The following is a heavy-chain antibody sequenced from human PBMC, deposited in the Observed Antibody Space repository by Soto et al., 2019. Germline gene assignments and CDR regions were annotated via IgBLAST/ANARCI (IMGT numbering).Heavy chain of an antibody. CDR3: ATFRISGSYFSIFDR. V-gene: IGHV3-23*01. D-gene: IGHD3-10*01. J-gene: IGHJ4*02. CDR1: GITFSSYA. CDR2: VSGSGLGP. Sequence: PGGSLRLSYAASGITFSSYALGWVRQAPGKGLRWVSSVSGSGLGPYYADSVKGRFTVSRDNSKNMLFLQMNSLGAEDTALYYCATFRISGSYFSIFDRWGQGTLVTVSS.